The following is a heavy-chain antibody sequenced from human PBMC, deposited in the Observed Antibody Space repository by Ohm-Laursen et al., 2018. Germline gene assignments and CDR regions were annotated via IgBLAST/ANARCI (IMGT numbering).Heavy chain of an antibody. Sequence: PTQTLTLTCTFSGFSLSTSGMRVSWIRQPPGKALEWLARIDWDDDKFYNTSLKTRLTISKDTSKNQVVLTMTNMDPVDTATYYCARGLGNYYIRNDAFDIWGQGTMVTVSS. CDR1: GFSLSTSGMR. CDR2: IDWDDDK. V-gene: IGHV2-70*04. D-gene: IGHD3-10*01. CDR3: ARGLGNYYIRNDAFDI. J-gene: IGHJ3*02.